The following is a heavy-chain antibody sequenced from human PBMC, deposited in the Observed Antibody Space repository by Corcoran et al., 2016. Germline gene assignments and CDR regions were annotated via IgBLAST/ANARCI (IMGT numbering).Heavy chain of an antibody. D-gene: IGHD6-13*01. Sequence: VQLVQSGAEVKKPGASVKVSCKASGYTFTSYYMHWVREAPGQGLEWMGIINPSGGSTSYAQKFQGRVTMTRDKSTSTVYMEVGSLRSEEPAVYVCARVGGGDSSCWSYYLAYWGQGTLATVSS. CDR3: ARVGGGDSSCWSYYLAY. V-gene: IGHV1-46*01. J-gene: IGHJ4*02. CDR2: INPSGGST. CDR1: GYTFTSYY.